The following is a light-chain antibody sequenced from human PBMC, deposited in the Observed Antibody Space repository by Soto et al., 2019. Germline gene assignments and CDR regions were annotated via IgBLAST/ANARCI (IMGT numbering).Light chain of an antibody. CDR1: QSVGNN. J-gene: IGKJ1*01. Sequence: EIELTQSPATLSVSPGERANLSCRASQSVGNNLAWYQQKPGQAPGLLIYEASTRATGIPARFSGSGSGTDFTLTISRLEPEDFAVYYCQQYGSSGTFGQGTKVDIK. CDR2: EAS. V-gene: IGKV3-20*01. CDR3: QQYGSSGT.